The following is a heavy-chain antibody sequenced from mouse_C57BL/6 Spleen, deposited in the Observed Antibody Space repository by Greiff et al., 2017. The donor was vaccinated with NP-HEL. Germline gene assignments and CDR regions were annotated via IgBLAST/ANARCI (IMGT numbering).Heavy chain of an antibody. V-gene: IGHV1-82*01. D-gene: IGHD3-3*01. CDR1: GYAFSSSW. J-gene: IGHJ2*01. Sequence: VQLQQSGPELVKPGASVKISCKASGYAFSSSWMNWVKQRPGKGLEWIGRIYPGDGDTNYTAQFKGKATLTADKSSSTAYMQLSSLTSEDSAVYFCARGGTEDYWGQGTTLTVSS. CDR3: ARGGTEDY. CDR2: IYPGDGDT.